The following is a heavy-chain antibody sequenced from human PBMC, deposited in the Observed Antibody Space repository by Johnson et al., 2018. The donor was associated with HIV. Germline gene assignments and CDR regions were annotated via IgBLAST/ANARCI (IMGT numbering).Heavy chain of an antibody. CDR1: GFTFNNAW. V-gene: IGHV3-15*01. CDR2: IKSRTDGGTT. Sequence: VQLVESGGGVVQPGRSLRLSCAASGFTFNNAWMNWVRQAPGKGLEWVGRIKSRTDGGTTDYAAPVKGRITISRDNSKNTLYIQMNSLRAEDTALYYCARDLRNSGWSNGFVVWGQGTMVTVSS. CDR3: ARDLRNSGWSNGFVV. J-gene: IGHJ3*01. D-gene: IGHD6-19*01.